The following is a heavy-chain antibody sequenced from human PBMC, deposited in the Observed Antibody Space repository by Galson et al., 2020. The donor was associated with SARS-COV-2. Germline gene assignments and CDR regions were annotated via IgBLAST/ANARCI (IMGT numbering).Heavy chain of an antibody. D-gene: IGHD4-17*01. J-gene: IGHJ5*02. V-gene: IGHV4-31*03. CDR3: ARWKQQRNDYGDYNQGRAWFDP. Sequence: ASETLSLTCTVSGGSISSGGYYWSWIRQHPGKGLEWIGYIYYSGSTYYNPSLKSRVTISVDTSKNQFSLKLSSVTAADTAVYYCARWKQQRNDYGDYNQGRAWFDPWGQGTLVTVSS. CDR2: IYYSGST. CDR1: GGSISSGGYY.